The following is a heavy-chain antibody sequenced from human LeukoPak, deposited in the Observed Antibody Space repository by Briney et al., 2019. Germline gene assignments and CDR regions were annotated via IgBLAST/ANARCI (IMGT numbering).Heavy chain of an antibody. CDR1: GGSISSSSDY. CDR3: ERRAYSAAYWKHFDY. D-gene: IGHD1-1*01. V-gene: IGHV4-39*01. Sequence: SETLSLTCTVSGGSISSSSDYWGWIRQAPGKGLEGIGSIYYHENTYYNSSLKSRVTISVDTSKNQFSLKLNSVTAADTAVYFCERRAYSAAYWKHFDYWGQGTLVTVSS. CDR2: IYYHENT. J-gene: IGHJ4*02.